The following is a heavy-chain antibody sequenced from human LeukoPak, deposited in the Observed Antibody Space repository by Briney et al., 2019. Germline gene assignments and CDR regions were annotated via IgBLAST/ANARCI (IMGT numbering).Heavy chain of an antibody. D-gene: IGHD3-9*01. CDR1: GYTFTSYD. Sequence: ASVKVSCKASGYTFTSYDINWVRQATGQGLEWMGWMNPNSGNTGYAQKFQGRVTMTRNTSISTAYMELSSLRAEDTAVYYCAKDGDYDILTGWSYTLYYLDYWGQGTLVTVSS. CDR3: AKDGDYDILTGWSYTLYYLDY. J-gene: IGHJ4*02. V-gene: IGHV1-8*01. CDR2: MNPNSGNT.